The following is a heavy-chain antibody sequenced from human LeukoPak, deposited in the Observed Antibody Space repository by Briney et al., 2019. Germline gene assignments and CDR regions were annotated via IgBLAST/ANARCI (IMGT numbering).Heavy chain of an antibody. CDR2: MNPKSGYT. CDR3: ARGYDFWSGSYHYYMDV. CDR1: GYTFTSLD. J-gene: IGHJ6*03. Sequence: ASVKVSCKASGYTFTSLDINWVRQATGQGLEWMGWMNPKSGYTGHAQKFQGRVTITRDTSISTAYMELSSLRSEDTAVFYCARGYDFWSGSYHYYMDVWGKGTTVTVSS. D-gene: IGHD3-3*01. V-gene: IGHV1-8*03.